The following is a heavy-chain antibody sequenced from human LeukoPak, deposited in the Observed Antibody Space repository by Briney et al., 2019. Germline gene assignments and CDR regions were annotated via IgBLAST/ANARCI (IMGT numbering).Heavy chain of an antibody. Sequence: PSETLSLTCTVSDYSVGSGYYWASIRQPPGKGLEWIGYIYYSGSTYYNPSLKSRVTISVDTSKNQFSLMLNSVTAADTAMYYCARRGTGRWFDPWGQGTLVTVSS. J-gene: IGHJ5*02. CDR1: DYSVGSGYY. V-gene: IGHV4-38-2*02. CDR2: IYYSGST. CDR3: ARRGTGRWFDP. D-gene: IGHD3-10*01.